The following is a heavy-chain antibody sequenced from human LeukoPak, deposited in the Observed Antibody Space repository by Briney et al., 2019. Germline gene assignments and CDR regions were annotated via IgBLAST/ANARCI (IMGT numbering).Heavy chain of an antibody. V-gene: IGHV4-4*07. CDR1: GGSISSYY. Sequence: SETLSLTCTVSGGSISSYYWSWIRQPAGKGLEWIGRIYTSGSTNYNPSLKSRVTMSVDTSKNQFSLKLSSVTAADTAVYYCARHWDYGDYPGFEYWGQGTLVTVSS. CDR3: ARHWDYGDYPGFEY. J-gene: IGHJ4*02. CDR2: IYTSGST. D-gene: IGHD4-17*01.